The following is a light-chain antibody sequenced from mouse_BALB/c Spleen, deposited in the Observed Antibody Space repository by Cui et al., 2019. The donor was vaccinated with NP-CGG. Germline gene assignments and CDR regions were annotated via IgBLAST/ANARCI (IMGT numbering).Light chain of an antibody. CDR2: GTN. Sequence: QAVVNQDSALITSPGETVTLTCRSSTGAVTTSNYANWVQEKPDHLFTGLIGGTNNRAPGVPARFSGSLIGDKAALTITGAQTEDEAIYFCALWYSNHWVFGGGTKLTVL. V-gene: IGLV1*01. CDR3: ALWYSNHWV. CDR1: TGAVTTSNY. J-gene: IGLJ1*01.